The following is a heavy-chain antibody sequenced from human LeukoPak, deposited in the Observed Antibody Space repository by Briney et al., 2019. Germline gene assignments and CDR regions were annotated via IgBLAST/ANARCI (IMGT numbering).Heavy chain of an antibody. CDR2: IYYSGST. Sequence: SETLSLTCTVSGGSISSFYWSWIRQPPGKGLEWIGYIYYSGSTNYNLSLKSRVTISVDTSKIQFSLKLSSVTAADTAVYYCARESITMIATGFDYWGQGTLVTVSS. CDR3: ARESITMIATGFDY. D-gene: IGHD3-22*01. J-gene: IGHJ4*02. V-gene: IGHV4-59*12. CDR1: GGSISSFY.